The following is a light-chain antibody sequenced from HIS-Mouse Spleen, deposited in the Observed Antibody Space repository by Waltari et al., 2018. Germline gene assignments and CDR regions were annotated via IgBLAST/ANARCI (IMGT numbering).Light chain of an antibody. V-gene: IGLV3-10*01. CDR2: EDS. Sequence: SYELTQPPSVSVSPGQTARNTLPGGSFPKKYAYWYQQKLGPAPVLVIYEDSKRPSGIPERFSGSSSGTMATLTISGAQVEDEADYYCYSTDSSGNHRVFGGGTKLTVL. CDR3: YSTDSSGNHRV. CDR1: SFPKKY. J-gene: IGLJ2*01.